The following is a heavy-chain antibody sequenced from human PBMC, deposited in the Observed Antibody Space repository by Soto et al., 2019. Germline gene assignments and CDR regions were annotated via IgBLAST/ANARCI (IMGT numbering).Heavy chain of an antibody. V-gene: IGHV3-15*01. CDR2: IKSKTDGGTT. J-gene: IGHJ4*02. D-gene: IGHD6-19*01. CDR3: TPRYSSGWGLSY. CDR1: SGSFSGYY. Sequence: ETLSLTCEVHSGSFSGYYWTWIRQSPGKGLEWVGRIKSKTDGGTTDYAAPVKGRFTISRDDSKNTLYLQMNSLKTEDTAVYYCTPRYSSGWGLSYWGQGTLVTVSS.